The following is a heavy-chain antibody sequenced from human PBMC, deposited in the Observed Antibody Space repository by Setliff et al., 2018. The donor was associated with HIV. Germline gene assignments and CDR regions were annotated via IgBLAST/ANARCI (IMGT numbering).Heavy chain of an antibody. J-gene: IGHJ3*02. CDR3: ARVLNPSDAFDI. V-gene: IGHV1-18*01. Sequence: ASVKVSWKASGYFFNNYGIAWVRQAPGQGLEWMGWISGFNGNTNYAQILQGRVTVTTDTSTSTAYMELRSLRSDDTAVYYCARVLNPSDAFDIWGQGTMVT. CDR1: GYFFNNYG. CDR2: ISGFNGNT.